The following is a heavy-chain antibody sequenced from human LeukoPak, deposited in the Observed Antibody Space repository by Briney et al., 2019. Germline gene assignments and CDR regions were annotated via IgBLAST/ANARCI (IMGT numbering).Heavy chain of an antibody. CDR3: ARMISSSPIDY. CDR1: GGSFSSSDYY. D-gene: IGHD6-13*01. V-gene: IGHV4-39*07. J-gene: IGHJ4*02. Sequence: SETLSLTCTVSGGSFSSSDYYWCWIRQPPGTGLEWIGSIYYSGNTYYNPSLKSRLTISVDTSKNQFSLKLSSVTAADTAVYYCARMISSSPIDYWGQGALVTVSS. CDR2: IYYSGNT.